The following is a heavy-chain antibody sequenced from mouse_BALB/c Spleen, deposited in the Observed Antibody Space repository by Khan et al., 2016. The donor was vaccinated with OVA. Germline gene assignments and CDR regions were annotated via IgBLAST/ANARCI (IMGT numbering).Heavy chain of an antibody. V-gene: IGHV9-3-1*01. CDR1: GYTFTNYG. CDR3: ARPTDYSYTLDY. CDR2: INTYTGEP. J-gene: IGHJ4*01. Sequence: QIQLVQSGPELKKPGETVKISCKASGYTFTNYGMNWVKQSPGKALKWMGWINTYTGEPTYADDFKGRFAFSLETSASTAYLQINNLKNEDTATYFRARPTDYSYTLDYWGQGTSVTVSS.